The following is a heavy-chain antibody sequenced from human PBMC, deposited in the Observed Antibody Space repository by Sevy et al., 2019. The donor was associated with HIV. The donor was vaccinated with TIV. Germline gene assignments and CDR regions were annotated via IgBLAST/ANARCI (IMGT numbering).Heavy chain of an antibody. CDR2: INPSGGST. Sequence: ASVKVSCKASGYTFTSYYMHWVRQAPGQGLEWMGIINPSGGSTRYAQKFRGGVTMTRDTSTSTVYMELSSLRSEDTAVYYCVRDEGITGTTYAFDIWGQGTMVTVSS. J-gene: IGHJ3*02. D-gene: IGHD1-20*01. V-gene: IGHV1-46*01. CDR1: GYTFTSYY. CDR3: VRDEGITGTTYAFDI.